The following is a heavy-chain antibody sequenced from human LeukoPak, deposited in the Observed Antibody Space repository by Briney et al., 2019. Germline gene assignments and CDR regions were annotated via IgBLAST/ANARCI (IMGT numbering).Heavy chain of an antibody. CDR3: ARRYYDFWSGYYVDY. D-gene: IGHD3-3*01. Sequence: SETLSLTCAVSGYSISSGYYWGWIRQPPGQGLEWIGSIYHSGSTYYNPSLKSRVTISVGTSKNQFSLKLSSVTAADTAVYYCARRYYDFWSGYYVDYWGQGTLVTVSS. CDR1: GYSISSGYY. J-gene: IGHJ4*02. CDR2: IYHSGST. V-gene: IGHV4-38-2*01.